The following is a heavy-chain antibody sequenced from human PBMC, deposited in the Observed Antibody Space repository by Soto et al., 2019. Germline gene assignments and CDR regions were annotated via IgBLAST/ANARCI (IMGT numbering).Heavy chain of an antibody. J-gene: IGHJ5*02. CDR2: LFSNDEK. D-gene: IGHD3-10*01. V-gene: IGHV2-26*01. Sequence: VTLKESGPVLVHPTETLTLTCTVSGFSLSNSRKGVTWIRQPSGKALEWLAHLFSNDEKCYSTSLKSRLTISNDTSKSQVVLTMTNMDPVDTSTYYCARFGAAPPPFGFYPCGQGTLVTVCS. CDR3: ARFGAAPPPFGFYP. CDR1: GFSLSNSRKG.